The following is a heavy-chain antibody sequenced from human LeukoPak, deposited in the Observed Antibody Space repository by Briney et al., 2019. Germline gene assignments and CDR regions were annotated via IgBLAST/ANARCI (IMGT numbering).Heavy chain of an antibody. V-gene: IGHV1-24*01. J-gene: IGHJ3*02. CDR1: GYTFTGYY. D-gene: IGHD6-6*01. Sequence: ASVKVSCKASGYTFTGYYMHWVRQAPGQGLEWMGGFDPEDGETIYAQKFQGRVTMTEDTSTDTAYMELSSLRSEDTAVYYRATVFFSSSAFDIWGQGTMVTVSS. CDR3: ATVFFSSSAFDI. CDR2: FDPEDGET.